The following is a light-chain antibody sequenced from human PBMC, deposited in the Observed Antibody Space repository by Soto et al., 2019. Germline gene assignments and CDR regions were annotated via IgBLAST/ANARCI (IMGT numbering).Light chain of an antibody. Sequence: DIVMTQSPDSLAVSLGERATINCKSSQSVLYSFNNQNYLAWYQKKPGQPPKLLISWASTRESGVPDRFSGSGSGTDFTLTISSLLAEDVAVYFCQQYHSPPFTFGEGTKVDIK. V-gene: IGKV4-1*01. J-gene: IGKJ4*01. CDR2: WAS. CDR3: QQYHSPPFT. CDR1: QSVLYSFNNQNY.